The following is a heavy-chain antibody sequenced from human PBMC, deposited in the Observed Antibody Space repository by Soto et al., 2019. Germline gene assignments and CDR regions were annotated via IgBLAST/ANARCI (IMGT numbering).Heavy chain of an antibody. CDR3: ARAPKVSGSSQTRPDF. CDR2: ISQSGNT. V-gene: IGHV4-34*01. Sequence: PXETLSLTCSIYSGSFSGYYWSWIRQPPGKGLEWIGEISQSGNTNYSPSLKSRVSISIDTSKKQFSLNLASVSAADTAVYYCARAPKVSGSSQTRPDFWGQGTLVTVSS. CDR1: SGSFSGYY. J-gene: IGHJ4*02. D-gene: IGHD6-6*01.